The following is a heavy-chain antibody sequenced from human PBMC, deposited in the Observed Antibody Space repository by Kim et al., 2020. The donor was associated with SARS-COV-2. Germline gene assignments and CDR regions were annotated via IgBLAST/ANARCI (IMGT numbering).Heavy chain of an antibody. CDR2: IYYSGST. CDR3: ARRYYYDSSGYPAAIDY. CDR1: GGSISSSSYY. J-gene: IGHJ4*02. Sequence: SETLSLTCTVSGGSISSSSYYWGWIRQPPGKGLEWIGSIYYSGSTYYNPSLKSRVTISVDTSKNQFSLKLSSVTAADTAVYYCARRYYYDSSGYPAAIDYWGQGTLVTVSS. V-gene: IGHV4-39*01. D-gene: IGHD3-22*01.